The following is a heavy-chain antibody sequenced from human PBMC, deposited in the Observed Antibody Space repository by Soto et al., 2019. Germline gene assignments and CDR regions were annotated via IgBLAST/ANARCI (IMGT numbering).Heavy chain of an antibody. CDR1: GFPLSDSA. J-gene: IGHJ6*03. V-gene: IGHV3-73*01. Sequence: EVQLVESGGGLVQPGGSLKLACLASGFPLSDSAIHWVRKASGKGLEWVGRIRSKTNNYATTYGAPVRGRFTLSRDDSKNTAYLQMNNRESEDAAVYYCTRHAGGQVEHSFYYDFMNVWGKGTTVSV. CDR3: TRHAGGQVEHSFYYDFMNV. CDR2: IRSKTNNYAT. D-gene: IGHD2-15*01.